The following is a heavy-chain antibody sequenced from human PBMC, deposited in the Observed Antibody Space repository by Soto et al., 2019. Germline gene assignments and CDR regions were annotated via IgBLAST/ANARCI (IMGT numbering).Heavy chain of an antibody. CDR3: ARFRSERPFDY. V-gene: IGHV3-30-3*01. Sequence: PGGSLRLSCAASGLTFSRYTMHWVRQAPGKGLEWVAVISYDGNNKYYADSVKGRFTISRDNSKNTLSLQMSSLRPEDTAVYYCARFRSERPFDYWGQGTLVTVSS. J-gene: IGHJ4*02. CDR1: GLTFSRYT. CDR2: ISYDGNNK.